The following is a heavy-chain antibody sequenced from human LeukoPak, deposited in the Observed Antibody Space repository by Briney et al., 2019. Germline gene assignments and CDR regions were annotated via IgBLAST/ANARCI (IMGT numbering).Heavy chain of an antibody. D-gene: IGHD6-19*01. Sequence: PGGSLRLSCAASGFTVSSNYMSWVRQAPGKGLEWVSVIYSGGSTYYADSVKGRFTISRDNSKNTLYLQMNSLRAEDTAVYYCARGGVYSSGSYYLYYFDYWGQGTLVTVSS. V-gene: IGHV3-53*05. J-gene: IGHJ4*02. CDR3: ARGGVYSSGSYYLYYFDY. CDR1: GFTVSSNY. CDR2: IYSGGST.